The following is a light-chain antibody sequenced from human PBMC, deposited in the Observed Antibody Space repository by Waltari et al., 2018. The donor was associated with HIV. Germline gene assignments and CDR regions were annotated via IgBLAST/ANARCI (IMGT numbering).Light chain of an antibody. CDR1: KLGEKY. V-gene: IGLV3-1*01. J-gene: IGLJ1*01. CDR2: QDT. CDR3: HAWDSGTGV. Sequence: SYELTQPPSLSVSPGQTARITCSGNKLGEKYVYWYQRRPGQSPLLVIYQDTKRPSGIPQRFSGSNSGDTASLTISGTQAMDDAGYYWHAWDSGTGVFGTGTKVSVL.